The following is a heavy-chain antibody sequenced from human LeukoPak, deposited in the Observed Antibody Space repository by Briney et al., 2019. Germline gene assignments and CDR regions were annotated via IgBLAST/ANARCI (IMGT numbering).Heavy chain of an antibody. D-gene: IGHD3-22*01. V-gene: IGHV1-18*01. CDR3: ARVATMIVVATGAFDI. CDR2: ISAYNGNT. Sequence: GASVKVSCKASGYTFTSYGISWVRQAPGQGLEWMGWISAYNGNTNYAQKLQGRVTMTTDTSTSTAYMELRSLRSDDTAVYYCARVATMIVVATGAFDIWGQGTMVTVSS. J-gene: IGHJ3*02. CDR1: GYTFTSYG.